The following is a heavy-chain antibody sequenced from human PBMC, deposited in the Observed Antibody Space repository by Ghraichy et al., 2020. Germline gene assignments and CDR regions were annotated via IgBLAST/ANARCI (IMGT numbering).Heavy chain of an antibody. Sequence: GGSLRLSCAASGFTFSSYWMTWVRQAPGKGLEWVANIKPDGSEEYYVDSVKGRFTISRDNAKNSLYLQMNSLRAEDTAVYYCAKDRIGAIPDEFDSWGQGTLVTVSS. CDR2: IKPDGSEE. V-gene: IGHV3-7*01. D-gene: IGHD2-21*01. J-gene: IGHJ4*02. CDR3: AKDRIGAIPDEFDS. CDR1: GFTFSSYW.